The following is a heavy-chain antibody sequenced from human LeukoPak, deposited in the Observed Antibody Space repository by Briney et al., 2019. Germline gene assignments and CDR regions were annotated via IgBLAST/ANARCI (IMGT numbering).Heavy chain of an antibody. J-gene: IGHJ6*03. CDR1: GGSFSGYL. D-gene: IGHD6-6*01. V-gene: IGHV4-34*01. Sequence: PSETLSLTCAVYGGSFSGYLWTWIRQAPGKGLEWIGEINDSGRSNSNPSLKSRVSVSVDTSKHQFSLRLRSVTAADTAVYYCVRRKEYSTSSRVGGMDVWGKGATVTVSS. CDR3: VRRKEYSTSSRVGGMDV. CDR2: INDSGRS.